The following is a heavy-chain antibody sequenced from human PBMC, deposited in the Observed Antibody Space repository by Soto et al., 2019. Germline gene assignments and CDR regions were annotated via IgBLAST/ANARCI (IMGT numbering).Heavy chain of an antibody. CDR2: ISPRVSDT. Sequence: GESLKISCKGSGYSFTSYWIGWVRQMPGKGLEWMEIISPRVSDTRYSPSFQGQVTISADKSISTAYLQWSSLKASDTAMYYCARHVLNDILTGYPTSWFDPWGQGTLVTVSS. CDR3: ARHVLNDILTGYPTSWFDP. V-gene: IGHV5-51*01. J-gene: IGHJ5*02. D-gene: IGHD3-9*01. CDR1: GYSFTSYW.